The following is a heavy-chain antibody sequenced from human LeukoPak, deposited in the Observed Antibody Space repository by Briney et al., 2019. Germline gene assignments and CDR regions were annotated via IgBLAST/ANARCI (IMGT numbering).Heavy chain of an antibody. J-gene: IGHJ6*02. D-gene: IGHD5-12*01. CDR1: GFTFSNAW. Sequence: PGGSLRLSCAASGFTFSNAWMSWVRQAPGKGLEWVGRIKSKTDGGTTDYAAPVKGRFTISRDDSKNTLYLQMNSLKTEDTAVYYCTTVDIVATIGKNYYYGMDVWGQGTTVTVS. CDR3: TTVDIVATIGKNYYYGMDV. CDR2: IKSKTDGGTT. V-gene: IGHV3-15*01.